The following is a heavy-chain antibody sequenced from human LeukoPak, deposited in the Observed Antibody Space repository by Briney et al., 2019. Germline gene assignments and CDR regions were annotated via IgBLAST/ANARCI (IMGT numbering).Heavy chain of an antibody. Sequence: ASVKVSCKASGYTFTHYGISWVRQAPGQGLEWMGWINPNSGGTNYAQKFQGRVTMTRDTSISTAYMELSRLRSDNTAVYYCARDRYGDYDFDYWGQGTLVTVSS. CDR1: GYTFTHYG. CDR2: INPNSGGT. D-gene: IGHD4-17*01. V-gene: IGHV1-2*02. CDR3: ARDRYGDYDFDY. J-gene: IGHJ4*02.